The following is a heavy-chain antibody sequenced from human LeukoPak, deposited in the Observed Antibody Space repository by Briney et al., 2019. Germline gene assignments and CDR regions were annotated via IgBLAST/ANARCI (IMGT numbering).Heavy chain of an antibody. D-gene: IGHD1-1*01. CDR2: VIPIFGRA. J-gene: IGHJ5*02. Sequence: SVKVSCKTSGGTFSSEAFIWVRQAPGQGLEWMGGVIPIFGRADYAQKFQDIVTITADESTSTVYMELSSLRSEDTAVYYCARGETILNWFDPWGQGTLVTVSS. CDR1: GGTFSSEA. CDR3: ARGETILNWFDP. V-gene: IGHV1-69*13.